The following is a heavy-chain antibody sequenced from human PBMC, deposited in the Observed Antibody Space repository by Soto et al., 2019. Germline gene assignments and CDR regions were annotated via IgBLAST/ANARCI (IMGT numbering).Heavy chain of an antibody. D-gene: IGHD3-9*01. CDR2: ISHSGST. CDR1: GASTDSTIHY. J-gene: IGHJ4*02. Sequence: QLQLQESGPGLVKPSETLSLTCNVSGASTDSTIHYWAWIRQSPGKGLEWIGSISHSGSTHYNPSLKSRITISAAKSKNQFSLTLTTVTPADTAVYFCARHMDYNILTGYFDWGQGTLVTVS. CDR3: ARHMDYNILTGYFD. V-gene: IGHV4-39*01.